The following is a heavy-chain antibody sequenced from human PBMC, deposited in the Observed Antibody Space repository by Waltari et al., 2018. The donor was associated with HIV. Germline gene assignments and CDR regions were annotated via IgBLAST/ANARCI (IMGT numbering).Heavy chain of an antibody. V-gene: IGHV4-34*01. CDR2: INPSGST. CDR3: ARVPPYGSFRAYSAFDI. CDR1: GGSFSGYY. D-gene: IGHD3-10*01. Sequence: QVQLQQWGAGLLKPSETLSLTCAVYGGSFSGYYWSWIRQPPGKGLEWIGEINPSGSTNYNPSLKSRVTISVDTSKNQFSLKLSSVTAADTAVYYCARVPPYGSFRAYSAFDIWGQGTMVTVSS. J-gene: IGHJ3*02.